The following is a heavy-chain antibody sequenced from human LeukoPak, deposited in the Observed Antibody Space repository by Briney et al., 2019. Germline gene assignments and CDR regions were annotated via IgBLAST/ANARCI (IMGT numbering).Heavy chain of an antibody. CDR2: ISAYNGDT. CDR3: ARCLSYCSSISCLTYFHYYYMDV. Sequence: ALVKVSCKASGYNFTNYGISWVRQSPGQGLGWMEWISAYNGDTNYAEKLQGRVTMTTDTSTSTAYMELRSLRSDDAAVYFCARCLSYCSSISCLTYFHYYYMDVWATGTTVTVSS. D-gene: IGHD2-2*01. J-gene: IGHJ6*03. CDR1: GYNFTNYG. V-gene: IGHV1-18*01.